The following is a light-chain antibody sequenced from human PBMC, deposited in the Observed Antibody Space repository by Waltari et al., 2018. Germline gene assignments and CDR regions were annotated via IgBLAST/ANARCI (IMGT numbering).Light chain of an antibody. CDR2: TNY. V-gene: IGLV1-44*01. Sequence: QSVLTQPPSASGTPGQRVSIPFSGSSSNIGGNPVHWYQPLPGTAPKPPIYTNYQRPSGVPDRFSASKSGTSAALTISGLQSVDEADYYCAAWDNNGHVVFGGGTKVTIL. CDR1: SSNIGGNP. J-gene: IGLJ2*01. CDR3: AAWDNNGHVV.